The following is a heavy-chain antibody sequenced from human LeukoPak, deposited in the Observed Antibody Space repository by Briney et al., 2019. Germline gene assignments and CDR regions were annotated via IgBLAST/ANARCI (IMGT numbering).Heavy chain of an antibody. V-gene: IGHV1-2*02. CDR1: GYTFTGYY. CDR3: ARGGITIFGVVPTPFDP. Sequence: ASVKVSCKASGYTFTGYYMHWVRQAPGQGLEWMGWINPNSGGTNYAQKFQGRVTMTRDTSISTAYMELSRLRSDDTAVYYCARGGITIFGVVPTPFDPWGQGTLVTVSS. D-gene: IGHD3-3*01. J-gene: IGHJ5*02. CDR2: INPNSGGT.